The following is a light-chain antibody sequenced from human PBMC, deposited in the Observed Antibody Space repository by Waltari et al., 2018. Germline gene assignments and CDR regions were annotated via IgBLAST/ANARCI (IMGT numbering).Light chain of an antibody. Sequence: QLMLTQSPSASASLRASVKLTCTLSSGHSHPPIACHQPQPEKGPRYLMPVNSDGSHIKGDGSPDRFSGSSSGAERYLTISSLQSEDETDYYCQTGGFGIWVFGGGTKLTVL. CDR3: QTGGFGIWV. J-gene: IGLJ3*02. CDR2: VNSDGSH. V-gene: IGLV4-69*01. CDR1: SGHSHPP.